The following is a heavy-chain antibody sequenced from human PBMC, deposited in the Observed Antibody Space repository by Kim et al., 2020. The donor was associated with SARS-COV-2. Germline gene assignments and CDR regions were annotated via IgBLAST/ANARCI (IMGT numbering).Heavy chain of an antibody. Sequence: SETLSLTCTVSGGSISSSSYYWGWIRQPPGKGLEWIGSIYYSGSTYYNPSLKSRVTISVDTSKNQFSLKLSSVTAADTAVYYCASTDYHYDIFARYWYFDLWGRGTLVTVSS. CDR3: ASTDYHYDIFARYWYFDL. J-gene: IGHJ2*01. V-gene: IGHV4-39*01. CDR1: GGSISSSSYY. CDR2: IYYSGST. D-gene: IGHD3-9*01.